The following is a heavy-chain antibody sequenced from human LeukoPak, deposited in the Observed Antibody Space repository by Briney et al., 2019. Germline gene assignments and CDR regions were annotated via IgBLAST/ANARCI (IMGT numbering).Heavy chain of an antibody. Sequence: SETLSLTCTVSGGSISSYYWSWIRQPPGKGLEWIGSIYHSGSTYYNPSLKSRVTISVDTSKNQFSLKLSSVTAADTAVYYCARLLVGATWVDYWGQGTLVTVSS. V-gene: IGHV4-59*08. CDR3: ARLLVGATWVDY. J-gene: IGHJ4*02. CDR1: GGSISSYY. CDR2: IYHSGST. D-gene: IGHD1-26*01.